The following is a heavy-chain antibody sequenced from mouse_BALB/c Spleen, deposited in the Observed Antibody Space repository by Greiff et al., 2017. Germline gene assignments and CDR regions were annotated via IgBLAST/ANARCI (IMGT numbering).Heavy chain of an antibody. V-gene: IGHV1-19*01. Sequence: EVQLQQSGPELVKPGASVKMSCKASGYTFTDYYMDWVKQSHGESFEWIGRVNPYNGGTSYNQKFKGKATLTVDKSSSTAYMELNSLTSEDSAVYYCAYY. CDR2: VNPYNGGT. CDR3: AYY. J-gene: IGHJ4*01. CDR1: GYTFTDYY.